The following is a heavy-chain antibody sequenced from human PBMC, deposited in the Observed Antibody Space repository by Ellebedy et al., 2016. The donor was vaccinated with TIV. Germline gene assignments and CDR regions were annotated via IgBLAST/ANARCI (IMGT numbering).Heavy chain of an antibody. CDR2: IYGGGVTA. CDR1: GFTFTNFA. D-gene: IGHD3-16*01. J-gene: IGHJ3*01. V-gene: IGHV3-23*01. Sequence: GESLKISCAASGFTFTNFAMTWVRQAPGKGLEWVSAIYGGGVTAYYTDSVKGRFTISRDNSRNTLYLQMNSLRAEDTAIYYCAKDQVGGDGRWVFDLWGQGTMVTVSS. CDR3: AKDQVGGDGRWVFDL.